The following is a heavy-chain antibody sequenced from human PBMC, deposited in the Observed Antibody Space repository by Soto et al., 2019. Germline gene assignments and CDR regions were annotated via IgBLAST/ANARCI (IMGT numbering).Heavy chain of an antibody. D-gene: IGHD3-3*01. V-gene: IGHV1-18*01. CDR3: ARLTIFGADYYYYGMDV. J-gene: IGHJ6*02. CDR2: ISAYNGNT. CDR1: GYTFTSYG. Sequence: QVQLVQSGAEVKKPGASVKVSCKASGYTFTSYGISWVRQAPGQGLEWMGRISAYNGNTNYAQKLQGRVTMTTDTSTSTAYMELRSLRSDDTAVYYCARLTIFGADYYYYGMDVWGQGTTVTVSS.